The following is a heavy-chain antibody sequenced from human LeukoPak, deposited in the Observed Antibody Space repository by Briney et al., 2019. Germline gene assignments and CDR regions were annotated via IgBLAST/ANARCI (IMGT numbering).Heavy chain of an antibody. J-gene: IGHJ3*02. Sequence: GGSLRLSCAASEFNFKTYGMSWVRQAPGKGLEWVSSMTSGGSYKYYADSVKGRFTISRDNSKNSLYLQMNGLRAEDTAIFYCAKSLFTSATGTGRAFHIWGQGTRVTVSS. D-gene: IGHD1-1*01. CDR3: AKSLFTSATGTGRAFHI. CDR1: EFNFKTYG. V-gene: IGHV3-21*04. CDR2: MTSGGSYK.